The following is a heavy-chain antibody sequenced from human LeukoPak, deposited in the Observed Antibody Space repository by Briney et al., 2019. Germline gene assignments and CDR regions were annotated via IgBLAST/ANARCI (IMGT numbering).Heavy chain of an antibody. CDR3: ARGALDAATPFDS. D-gene: IGHD2-15*01. CDR2: ITSSGSTT. CDR1: GFTFSSYE. J-gene: IGHJ5*01. V-gene: IGHV3-48*03. Sequence: GGSLRLSCAASGFTFSSYEMNWVRQAPGKGLEWVSYITSSGSTTHYADSVKGRFTISRDNAKNSLYLQMNSLRAEDTAVYYCARGALDAATPFDSWGQGTLVTVSS.